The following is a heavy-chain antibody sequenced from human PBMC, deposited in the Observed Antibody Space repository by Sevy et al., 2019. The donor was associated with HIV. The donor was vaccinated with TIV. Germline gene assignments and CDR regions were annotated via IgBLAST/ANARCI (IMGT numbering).Heavy chain of an antibody. D-gene: IGHD2-2*01. J-gene: IGHJ6*02. V-gene: IGHV4-39*01. CDR1: GGSISSSSYY. CDR3: ARRDIVVVPAARDYYYYCMDV. Sequence: SETLSLTCTVSGGSISSSSYYWGWIRQPPGKGLEWIGSIYYSGSTYYNPSLKSRVTISVDTSKNQFSLKLSSVTAADTAVYYCARRDIVVVPAARDYYYYCMDVWGQGTTVTVSS. CDR2: IYYSGST.